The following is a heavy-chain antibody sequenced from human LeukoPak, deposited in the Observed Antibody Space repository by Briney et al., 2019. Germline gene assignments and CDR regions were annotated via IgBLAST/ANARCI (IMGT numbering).Heavy chain of an antibody. CDR1: GVSVTGGNYY. CDR2: IHFSGST. V-gene: IGHV4-30-4*01. Sequence: SETLSLTCTVSGVSVTGGNYYWSWIRQPPGKGLEWIGYIHFSGSTYYNPSLKSRVTISVDTSKNQFSLKLSSVTAADTAVYYCARHPIGYCSSTSCYSEKFFDYWDQGTLVTVSS. D-gene: IGHD2-2*01. CDR3: ARHPIGYCSSTSCYSEKFFDY. J-gene: IGHJ4*02.